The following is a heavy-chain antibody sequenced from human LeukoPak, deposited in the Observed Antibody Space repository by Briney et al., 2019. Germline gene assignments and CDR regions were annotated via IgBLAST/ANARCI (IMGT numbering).Heavy chain of an antibody. CDR2: ISDNGAST. Sequence: QPGGSLRLSCAASGFSFRSFAMHWVRQAPGKGLEYISAISDNGASTYYAKSVKGRFTISRDNSQNTLWLQMGSLRAEDMAVYYCARGRARRRLATISSYYFDYWGQGTLVTVSS. CDR1: GFSFRSFA. V-gene: IGHV3-64*01. J-gene: IGHJ4*02. D-gene: IGHD5-12*01. CDR3: ARGRARRRLATISSYYFDY.